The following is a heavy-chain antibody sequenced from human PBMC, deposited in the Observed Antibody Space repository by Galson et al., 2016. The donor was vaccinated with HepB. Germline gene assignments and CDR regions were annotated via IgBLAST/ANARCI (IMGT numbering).Heavy chain of an antibody. J-gene: IGHJ5*02. CDR3: ARESATTGWFDP. CDR1: GASISSSTYY. Sequence: LSLTCTVSGASISSSTYYWDWIRQPPGKGLEWIGSIYYSGESYYNPSLRSRVTISVDTSKNQFSLNMNSVTAADTAVYYCARESATTGWFDPWGQGTLVTVSS. V-gene: IGHV4-39*07. D-gene: IGHD2-8*02. CDR2: IYYSGES.